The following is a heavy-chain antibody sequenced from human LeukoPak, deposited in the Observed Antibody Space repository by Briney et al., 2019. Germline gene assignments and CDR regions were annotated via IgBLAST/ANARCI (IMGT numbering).Heavy chain of an antibody. J-gene: IGHJ1*01. D-gene: IGHD3-16*01. V-gene: IGHV3-30*03. CDR2: ISYDERGK. CDR1: GFGFNYYG. Sequence: GRSLRLSRAASGFGFNYYGMVWFRQSPGKGLEWVATISYDERGKHYADSVQGRFTISRDNSKSVLYLQLDYLRPEDTAVYYCSTDGTPKFEHWGQGTLVTVSS. CDR3: STDGTPKFEH.